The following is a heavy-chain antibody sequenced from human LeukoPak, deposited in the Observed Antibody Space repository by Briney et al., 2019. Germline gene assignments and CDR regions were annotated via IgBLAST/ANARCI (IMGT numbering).Heavy chain of an antibody. D-gene: IGHD5-24*01. CDR2: IYYSGSA. CDR1: GGSISSYY. J-gene: IGHJ4*02. Sequence: SETLSLTCTVSGGSISSYYWSWIRQPPGKGLEWIGYIYYSGSANYNPSLKSRVTISVDTSKNQFSLKLSSVTAADTAVYYCARVGRYGYNLEYFDYWGQGTLVTVSS. CDR3: ARVGRYGYNLEYFDY. V-gene: IGHV4-59*01.